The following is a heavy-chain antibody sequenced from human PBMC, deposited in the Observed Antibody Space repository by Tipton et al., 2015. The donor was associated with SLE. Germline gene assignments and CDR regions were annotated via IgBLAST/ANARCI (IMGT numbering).Heavy chain of an antibody. J-gene: IGHJ6*02. Sequence: SLRLSCAASGFTFSTYAMTWVRQAPGKGLEWVSIIYSSESNTYYADSVKGRFTISRDNSRNTLYLQMNSLRAEDTAVYYCATYSGRAQRYYYGMDVWGQGTTVTVSS. D-gene: IGHD1-26*01. CDR2: IYSSESNT. V-gene: IGHV3-23*03. CDR1: GFTFSTYA. CDR3: ATYSGRAQRYYYGMDV.